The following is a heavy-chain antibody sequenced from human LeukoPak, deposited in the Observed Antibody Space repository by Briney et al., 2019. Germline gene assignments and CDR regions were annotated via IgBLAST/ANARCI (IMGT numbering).Heavy chain of an antibody. V-gene: IGHV3-30*03. D-gene: IGHD3-10*01. CDR1: GFSFSTYG. J-gene: IGHJ4*02. CDR2: ISYDGINK. Sequence: PGGSLRLSCVASGFSFSTYGLHWVRQAPGKGLEWVAVISYDGINKYYADSVKGRFTISRDNSKNTLYLQVNSLRAEDTAVYYCARDYGYTMGPFDYWGQGTLVTVSS. CDR3: ARDYGYTMGPFDY.